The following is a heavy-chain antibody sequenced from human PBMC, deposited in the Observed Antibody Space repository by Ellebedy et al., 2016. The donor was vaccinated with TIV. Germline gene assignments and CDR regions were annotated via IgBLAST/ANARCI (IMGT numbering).Heavy chain of an antibody. CDR2: ISGSGGST. Sequence: GESLKISXAASGFTFSSYAMSWVRQAPGKGLEWVSAISGSGGSTYYADSVKGRFTISRDNSKNTLYLQMNSLRAEDTAVYYCAKDHLSMYYYGSGQNYWGQGTLVTVSS. J-gene: IGHJ4*02. D-gene: IGHD3-10*01. V-gene: IGHV3-23*01. CDR3: AKDHLSMYYYGSGQNY. CDR1: GFTFSSYA.